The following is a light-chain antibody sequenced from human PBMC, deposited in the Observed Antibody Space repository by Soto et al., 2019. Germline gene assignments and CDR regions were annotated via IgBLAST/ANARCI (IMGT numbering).Light chain of an antibody. J-gene: IGKJ4*01. CDR1: QSVGSY. CDR2: GAS. Sequence: EIVMTQSPSTLAVSPGERATLSCRASQSVGSYLAWYQQKPGQAPRLLIHGASSRVTGIPDRFSGSGSGTDFTLTITRLEPEDFAVYYCQQYQSLTFGGGTKVDIK. CDR3: QQYQSLT. V-gene: IGKV3-20*01.